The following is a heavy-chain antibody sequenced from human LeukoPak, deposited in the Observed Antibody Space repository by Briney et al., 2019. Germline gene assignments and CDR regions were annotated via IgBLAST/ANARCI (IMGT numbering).Heavy chain of an antibody. V-gene: IGHV3-21*06. CDR1: GFTFSSIS. J-gene: IGHJ4*02. D-gene: IGHD3-10*01. CDR3: TRDLPVPSLVRGIIIYGLIDY. CDR2: ISPDGETT. Sequence: GGSLRLSCEASGFTFSSISMNWVRQAPGKGLEWVSSISPDGETTYHADSVKGRFTTSRDNAKSSLYLQMDSLRAEDTALYYCTRDLPVPSLVRGIIIYGLIDYWGQGTLVTVSS.